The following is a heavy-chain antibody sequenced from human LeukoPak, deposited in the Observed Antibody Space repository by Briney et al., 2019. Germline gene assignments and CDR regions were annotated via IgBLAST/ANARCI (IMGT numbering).Heavy chain of an antibody. CDR3: AKDATRGAAMPNYYYYFMDV. CDR1: GFTFSSYG. J-gene: IGHJ6*03. V-gene: IGHV3-30*02. D-gene: IGHD2-2*01. CDR2: IRYDGSNK. Sequence: GGSLRLSCAASGFTFSSYGMHWVRQAPGKGLEWVTFIRYDGSNKYYADSVKGRFTISRDNSKNTLYLQMNSLRAEDTAVYYCAKDATRGAAMPNYYYYFMDVWGKGTTVTVSS.